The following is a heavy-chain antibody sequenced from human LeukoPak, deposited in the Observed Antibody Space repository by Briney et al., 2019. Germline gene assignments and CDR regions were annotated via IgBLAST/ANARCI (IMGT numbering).Heavy chain of an antibody. Sequence: PSETLSLTCAVYGGSFSGYYWGWIRQPPGKGLEWIGNIYYSGSTYYNPSLKSRVTISVDTSKNQFSLKLSSVTAADTAVYYCAGPRIAVAGLGPFDYWGQGTLVTVSS. J-gene: IGHJ4*02. CDR1: GGSFSGYY. D-gene: IGHD6-19*01. V-gene: IGHV4-34*01. CDR2: IYYSGST. CDR3: AGPRIAVAGLGPFDY.